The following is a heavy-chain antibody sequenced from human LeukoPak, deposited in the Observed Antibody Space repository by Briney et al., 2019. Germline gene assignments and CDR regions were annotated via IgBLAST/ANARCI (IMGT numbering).Heavy chain of an antibody. Sequence: SVKVSCKASGGTFSSYAISWVRQAPGQGLEWMGRIIPIFGIANYAQEFQGRVTITADKSTSTAYMELSSLRSEDTAVYYCARDQEVATLYFDYWGQGTLVTVSS. D-gene: IGHD5-12*01. V-gene: IGHV1-69*04. J-gene: IGHJ4*02. CDR1: GGTFSSYA. CDR3: ARDQEVATLYFDY. CDR2: IIPIFGIA.